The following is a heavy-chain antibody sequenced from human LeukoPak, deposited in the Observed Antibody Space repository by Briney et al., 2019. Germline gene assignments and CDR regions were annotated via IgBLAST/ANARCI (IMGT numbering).Heavy chain of an antibody. CDR1: GFTFSGYS. J-gene: IGHJ2*01. CDR3: AGSDTTGYTPRESDYWYFDL. CDR2: VSSGSSYI. Sequence: GGSLRLSCAASGFTFSGYSMNWVRQAPGKGLEWVSSVSSGSSYIYYADSLKGRFTISRDNAKNSLYLQMTSLRAEDTAVYYCAGSDTTGYTPRESDYWYFDLWGRGTLVTVSS. D-gene: IGHD1-1*01. V-gene: IGHV3-21*01.